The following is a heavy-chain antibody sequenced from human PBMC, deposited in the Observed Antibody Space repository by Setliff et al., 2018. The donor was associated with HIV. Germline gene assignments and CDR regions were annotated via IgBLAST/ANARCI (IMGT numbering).Heavy chain of an antibody. CDR3: ARENSGTYLGGVFDY. CDR2: ISSSGTIK. Sequence: LRLSCAASGFIVNNFEMNWVRQAPGKGLEWISYISSSGTIKKYASSVRGRFTISRDNAKKSLYLQMDSPRAEDTAVYYCARENSGTYLGGVFDYWGQGTLVTVS. D-gene: IGHD1-26*01. CDR1: GFIVNNFE. J-gene: IGHJ4*02. V-gene: IGHV3-48*03.